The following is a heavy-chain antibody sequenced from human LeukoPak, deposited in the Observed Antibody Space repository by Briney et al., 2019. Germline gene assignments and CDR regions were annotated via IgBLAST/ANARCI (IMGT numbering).Heavy chain of an antibody. CDR3: AGVRTGTTVIRSYYFDY. Sequence: SETLSLTCAVSGYSISSGYYWGWSRQPPGEGVEWRGSIYHSRSTYYNPSLKSRVTISADTSKNQFSLKLSSVTAADTAVYYCAGVRTGTTVIRSYYFDYWGQGTLVTVLS. J-gene: IGHJ4*02. D-gene: IGHD1-7*01. V-gene: IGHV4-38-2*01. CDR2: IYHSRST. CDR1: GYSISSGYY.